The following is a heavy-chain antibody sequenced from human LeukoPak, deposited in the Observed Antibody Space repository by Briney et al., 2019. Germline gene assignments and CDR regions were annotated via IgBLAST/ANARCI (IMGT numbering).Heavy chain of an antibody. CDR2: IYSGGST. J-gene: IGHJ6*02. CDR1: GFTVSSNY. Sequence: PGGSLRLSCAASGFTVSSNYMSWVRQAPGKGLEWVSVIYSGGSTYYADSVKGRFTISRHNSKNTLYLQMNSLRAEDTAVYYCARDSGIGDDFYGMDVWGQGTTVTVSS. D-gene: IGHD1-26*01. V-gene: IGHV3-53*04. CDR3: ARDSGIGDDFYGMDV.